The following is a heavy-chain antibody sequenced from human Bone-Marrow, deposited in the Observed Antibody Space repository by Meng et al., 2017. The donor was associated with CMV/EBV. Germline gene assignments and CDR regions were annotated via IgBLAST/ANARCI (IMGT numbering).Heavy chain of an antibody. J-gene: IGHJ6*02. CDR3: ARDLRKEYGMDV. CDR1: GFTFSRYW. Sequence: GGSLRLSCAASGFTFSRYWMTWVRQAPGERQEWVANIKQDGSETYYMDSVKGRFTISRDNAKNSLYLQMNSLRVEDTAVYYCARDLRKEYGMDVWGRGTTVTVSS. V-gene: IGHV3-7*01. CDR2: IKQDGSET.